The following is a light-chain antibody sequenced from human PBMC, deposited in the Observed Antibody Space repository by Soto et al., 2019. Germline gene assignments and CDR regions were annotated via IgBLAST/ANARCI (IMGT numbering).Light chain of an antibody. CDR3: CSYAGSSTYV. CDR1: SSDVGSYNL. V-gene: IGLV2-23*02. J-gene: IGLJ1*01. CDR2: GVT. Sequence: QSVLTQPASVSGSPGQSITISCTGTSSDVGSYNLVSWYQQHPGKAPKLMIYGVTKRPSGVSNRFSGSKSGNTASLTISGLQAEDEDDYYCCSYAGSSTYVFGTGTKLTVL.